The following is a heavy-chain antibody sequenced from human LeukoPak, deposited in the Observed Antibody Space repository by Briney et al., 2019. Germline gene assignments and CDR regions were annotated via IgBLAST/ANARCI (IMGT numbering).Heavy chain of an antibody. CDR2: FDPEDSGP. CDR1: GHTLTDFP. D-gene: IGHD3-10*01. CDR3: ATGRGDYYYFMDV. Sequence: SVKVSCKISGHTLTDFPLHWVRQTPGKGLEWMGGFDPEDSGPIYAQNFQGRLTMTEDTSTDTFYMELSSLRSEDTALYFCATGRGDYYYFMDVWGKGTTVIVSS. J-gene: IGHJ6*03. V-gene: IGHV1-24*01.